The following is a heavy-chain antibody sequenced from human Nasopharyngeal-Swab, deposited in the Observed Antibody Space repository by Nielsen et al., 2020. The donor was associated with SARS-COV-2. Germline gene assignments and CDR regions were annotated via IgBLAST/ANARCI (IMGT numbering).Heavy chain of an antibody. Sequence: ASVKVSCKASGYTFTSYAMHWVRQAPGQRLEWMGWINAGNGNTKYPQKFQGRVTITRDTSASTAYMELSSLRSEDTAVYYCARSKGLHYGMDVWGQGTTVTVSS. D-gene: IGHD5/OR15-5a*01. CDR3: ARSKGLHYGMDV. J-gene: IGHJ6*02. CDR1: GYTFTSYA. CDR2: INAGNGNT. V-gene: IGHV1-3*01.